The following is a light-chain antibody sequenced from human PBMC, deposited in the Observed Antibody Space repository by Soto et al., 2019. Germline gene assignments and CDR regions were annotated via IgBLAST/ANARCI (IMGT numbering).Light chain of an antibody. V-gene: IGKV1-39*01. CDR1: QTTTTY. Sequence: DMQMTQSPSALSATVGDRVTITCRASQTTTTYLNWYQQKPGRAPKLLIFAGSSLQSGVPPRFSGSGSGTDFTLTVSSLQPEDFATYFCQQGYSTPLTFGGGTKVDIK. CDR2: AGS. CDR3: QQGYSTPLT. J-gene: IGKJ4*01.